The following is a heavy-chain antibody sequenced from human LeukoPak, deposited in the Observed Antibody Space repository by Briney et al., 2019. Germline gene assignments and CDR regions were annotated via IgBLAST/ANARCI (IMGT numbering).Heavy chain of an antibody. V-gene: IGHV4-34*01. CDR2: INHSGST. Sequence: SETLSLTCTVSGGSISSYYWSWIRQPPGKGLEWIGEINHSGSTNYNPSLKSRVTISVDTSKNQFSLKLSSVTAADTAVYYCARGLAYGSLYWGQGTLVTVSS. CDR1: GGSISSYY. CDR3: ARGLAYGSLY. D-gene: IGHD3-10*01. J-gene: IGHJ4*02.